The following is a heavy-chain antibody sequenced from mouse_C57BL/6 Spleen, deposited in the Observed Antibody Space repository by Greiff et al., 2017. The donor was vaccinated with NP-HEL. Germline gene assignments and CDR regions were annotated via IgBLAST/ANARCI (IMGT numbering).Heavy chain of an antibody. Sequence: QVQLQQSGPELVKPGASVKISCKASGYAFSSSWMNWVKQRPGKGLEWIGRIYPGDGDTNYNGKFKGKATLTADKSSSTAYMQLSSLTSEDSAVYFCARERDLYYFDYWGQGTTLTVSS. CDR1: GYAFSSSW. V-gene: IGHV1-82*01. CDR2: IYPGDGDT. CDR3: ARERDLYYFDY. D-gene: IGHD3-3*01. J-gene: IGHJ2*01.